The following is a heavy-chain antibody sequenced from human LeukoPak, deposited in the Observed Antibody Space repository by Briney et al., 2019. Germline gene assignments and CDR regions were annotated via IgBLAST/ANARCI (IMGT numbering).Heavy chain of an antibody. CDR1: GGSLRSGGYY. Sequence: PSETLSLTCTVSGGSLRSGGYYWRWIRQHPGKGLEWTGYINYIGSTYYNPSLKSRITISVDTSKNQFSLYLSSVTAADTAVYYCARTVSSASLFFDYWGQGTLVTVSS. D-gene: IGHD6-25*01. V-gene: IGHV4-31*03. CDR2: INYIGST. J-gene: IGHJ4*02. CDR3: ARTVSSASLFFDY.